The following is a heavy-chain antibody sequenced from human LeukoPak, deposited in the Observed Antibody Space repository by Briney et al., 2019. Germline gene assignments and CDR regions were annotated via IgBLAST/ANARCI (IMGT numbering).Heavy chain of an antibody. D-gene: IGHD2-15*01. V-gene: IGHV3-30*18. Sequence: PGRSLRLSCAASGFTFSSYGMHWVRQAPGKGLEWVTVISYDGSNKYYADSVKGRFTISRDNSKDTLYLQMNSLRAEDTAVYHCAKGIGDVVVVAATEDAFDIWGQGTMVTVSS. CDR1: GFTFSSYG. CDR3: AKGIGDVVVVAATEDAFDI. CDR2: ISYDGSNK. J-gene: IGHJ3*02.